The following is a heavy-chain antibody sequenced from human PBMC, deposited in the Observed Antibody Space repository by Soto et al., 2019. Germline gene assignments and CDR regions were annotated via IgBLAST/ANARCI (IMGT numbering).Heavy chain of an antibody. V-gene: IGHV4-39*01. CDR2: IYYSGTT. CDR3: ASLPRGGGYHSYQYYVVDV. D-gene: IGHD2-15*01. Sequence: QLQLQESGPGLAKPSETLPLTCSVSGGSINSGAYYWGWIRQPPGKGLEWIGSIYYSGTTNYNPSLKSRVTVSLDTSKNKFSQKLTSLTAADTAVYYCASLPRGGGYHSYQYYVVDVWGQGTKVIVS. CDR1: GGSINSGAYY. J-gene: IGHJ6*02.